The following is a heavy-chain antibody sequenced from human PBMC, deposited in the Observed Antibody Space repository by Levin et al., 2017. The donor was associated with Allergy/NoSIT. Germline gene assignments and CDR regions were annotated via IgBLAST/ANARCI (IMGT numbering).Heavy chain of an antibody. J-gene: IGHJ4*02. CDR2: INPNSGGT. Sequence: ASVKVSCKASGYTFTGYYMHWVRQAPGQGLEWMGWINPNSGGTNYAQKFQGRVTMTRDTSISTAYMELSRLRSDDTAVYYCAREPAIPMVRGVTPTDWGQGTLVTVSS. V-gene: IGHV1-2*02. CDR1: GYTFTGYY. CDR3: AREPAIPMVRGVTPTD. D-gene: IGHD3-10*01.